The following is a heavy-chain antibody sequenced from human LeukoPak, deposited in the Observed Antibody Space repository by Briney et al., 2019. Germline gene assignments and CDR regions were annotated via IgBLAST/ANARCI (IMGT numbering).Heavy chain of an antibody. Sequence: SQTLSLTCTVSGGSISSGSYYWSWIRQPPGKGLEWIGSIYHSGSTYYNPSLKSRVTISVDTSENQFSLKLSSATAADTAVYYCASQNYYYDSSGYSLFDYWGRGTLVTVSS. D-gene: IGHD3-22*01. CDR1: GGSISSGSYY. CDR2: IYHSGST. J-gene: IGHJ4*02. V-gene: IGHV4-39*07. CDR3: ASQNYYYDSSGYSLFDY.